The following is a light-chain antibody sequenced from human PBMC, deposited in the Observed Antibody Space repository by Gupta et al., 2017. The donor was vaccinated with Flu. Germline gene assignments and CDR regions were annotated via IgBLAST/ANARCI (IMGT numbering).Light chain of an antibody. CDR2: VTN. CDR3: LLSYSGARV. V-gene: IGLV7-46*01. Sequence: QAVVTQEPSLTVSPGETVTLTCGSNTGAVTSGHYPYWFQQKPGQAPRTLIYVTNKKHSWTPARFSGSLLGGKAALTLSGAQPEDEAEYYCLLSYSGARVFGGGTKLTVL. CDR1: TGAVTSGHY. J-gene: IGLJ3*02.